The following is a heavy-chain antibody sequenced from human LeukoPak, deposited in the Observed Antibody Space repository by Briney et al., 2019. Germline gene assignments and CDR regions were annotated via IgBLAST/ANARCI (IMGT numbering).Heavy chain of an antibody. Sequence: GGTLRGSCAGPGFTFSSYGMHWVRQAPGKGLEWVAVIWYDGNNKYYADSVKGRFTISIDNYKNTLYLQMNSLRAEDTAVYYCAIDGFGYSYGYWDYWGQGTLVTVSS. CDR1: GFTFSSYG. J-gene: IGHJ4*02. D-gene: IGHD5-18*01. CDR3: AIDGFGYSYGYWDY. CDR2: IWYDGNNK. V-gene: IGHV3-33*01.